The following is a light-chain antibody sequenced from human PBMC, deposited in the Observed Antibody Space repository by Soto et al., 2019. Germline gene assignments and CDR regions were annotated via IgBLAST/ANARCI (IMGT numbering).Light chain of an antibody. Sequence: EIVLTQSPGTLSLSPGEGATLSCRASQSIGGNFLAWYQQKRGQAPRLLIHGASNRATGIPDRFSGSGSGTDFTPTITRLEPEDFAVYYGQQYGGSPRTFDQGTKVEVK. CDR1: QSIGGNF. J-gene: IGKJ1*01. CDR2: GAS. V-gene: IGKV3-20*01. CDR3: QQYGGSPRT.